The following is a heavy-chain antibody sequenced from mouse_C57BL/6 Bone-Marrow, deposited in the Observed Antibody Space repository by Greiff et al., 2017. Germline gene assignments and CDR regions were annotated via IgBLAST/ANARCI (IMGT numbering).Heavy chain of an antibody. CDR1: GFTFSSYG. D-gene: IGHD1-1*01. Sequence: DVHLVESGGDLVKPGGSLKLSCAASGFTFSSYGMSWVRQTPDKRLEWVATISSGGSYTYYPDSVKGRFTISRDNAKNTLYLQMSSLQSEDTAMYYCARRGYYGSIFYWYFDVWGTGTTVTVSS. J-gene: IGHJ1*03. V-gene: IGHV5-6*01. CDR3: ARRGYYGSIFYWYFDV. CDR2: ISSGGSYT.